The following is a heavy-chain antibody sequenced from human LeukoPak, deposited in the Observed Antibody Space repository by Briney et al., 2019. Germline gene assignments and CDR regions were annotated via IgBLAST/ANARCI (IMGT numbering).Heavy chain of an antibody. CDR1: GLTPADFG. J-gene: IGHJ4*02. D-gene: IGHD2-2*01. V-gene: IGHV3-20*04. CDR3: ARDLSASWYSLGY. CDR2: IDWSGEST. Sequence: GGSLRLSCAASGLTPADFGMSWVRQAPGKGLEWVSGIDWSGESTGYADSVKGRFTISRDKAANVLYLQMNGLRAEDTALYYCARDLSASWYSLGYWGGRTLVTVSS.